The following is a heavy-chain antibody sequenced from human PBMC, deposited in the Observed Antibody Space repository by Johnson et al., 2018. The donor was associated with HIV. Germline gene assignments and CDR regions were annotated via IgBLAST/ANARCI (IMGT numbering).Heavy chain of an antibody. CDR1: AFSFSGYA. J-gene: IGHJ3*02. D-gene: IGHD1-26*01. CDR2: IRYDGSNK. Sequence: VQLVESGGGVVQPGRSLRLSCTSAFSFSGYAMHWVRQAPGKGLEWVAFIRYDGSNKYYADSVKGRFTISRDNAKNSLYLQMNSLRAEDTAVYYCVSREWELHAFDIGGQGTMVTVSS. V-gene: IGHV3-33*03. CDR3: VSREWELHAFDI.